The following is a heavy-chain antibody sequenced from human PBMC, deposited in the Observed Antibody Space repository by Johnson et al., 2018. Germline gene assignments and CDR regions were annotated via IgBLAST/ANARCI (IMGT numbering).Heavy chain of an antibody. J-gene: IGHJ6*02. CDR2: ISYDGSSK. V-gene: IGHV3-30*18. Sequence: QVQLVETGGGVVQPGRSLRLSCAASGFTFSSYGMHWVRQAPGKGLEWVAVISYDGSSKYYADSVKGRLTIPRDNSKKTLYLRMNSLRVEDTAVYYCAKDLARQRLGSDDYYGMDVWGQGITVTVSS. CDR1: GFTFSSYG. D-gene: IGHD3-10*01. CDR3: AKDLARQRLGSDDYYGMDV.